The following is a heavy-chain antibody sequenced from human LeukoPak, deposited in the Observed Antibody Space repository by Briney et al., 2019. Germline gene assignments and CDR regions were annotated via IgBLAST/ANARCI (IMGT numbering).Heavy chain of an antibody. CDR1: GFIFSDYY. D-gene: IGHD5-18*01. Sequence: GGSLRLSCAASGFIFSDYYMSWIRQAPGKGLEWVSYISSSSSPIYYADSVKGRFTISRDNSENRLYLQMNSLRAEDPAVYYCARDWSLNTAIDYWGEGALVTVSS. CDR3: ARDWSLNTAIDY. V-gene: IGHV3-11*01. CDR2: ISSSSSPI. J-gene: IGHJ4*02.